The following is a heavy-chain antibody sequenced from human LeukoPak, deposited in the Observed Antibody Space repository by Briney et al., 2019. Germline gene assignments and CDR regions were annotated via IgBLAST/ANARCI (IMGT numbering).Heavy chain of an antibody. CDR1: GYTFTRYY. V-gene: IGHV1-46*01. J-gene: IGHJ4*02. D-gene: IGHD4-17*01. CDR3: ARTTLTGEGYFDY. CDR2: INPSGGGT. Sequence: ASVKVSCKASGYTFTRYYIHWVRQAPGQGLEWMGIINPSGGGTAYAQKFQGRVTMTRDTSTSTVYMELTSLTSEDTAVYHCARTTLTGEGYFDYWGQGTLVTVSS.